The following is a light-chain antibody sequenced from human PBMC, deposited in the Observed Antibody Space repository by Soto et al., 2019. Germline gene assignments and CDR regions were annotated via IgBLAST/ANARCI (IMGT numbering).Light chain of an antibody. J-gene: IGKJ1*01. CDR2: GAS. CDR1: QSISSK. Sequence: EIVMTQSSATLSVSPGERATLSCRARQSISSKLAWYQHKPGQAPRLLIYGASTRATGISARFSGSGSGTEFSLTIGSLHSEYFVVYFCQQYHYWPPKFGQVT. CDR3: QQYHYWPPK. V-gene: IGKV3-15*01.